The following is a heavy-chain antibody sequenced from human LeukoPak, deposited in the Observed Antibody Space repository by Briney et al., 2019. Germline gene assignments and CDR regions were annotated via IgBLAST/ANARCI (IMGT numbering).Heavy chain of an antibody. V-gene: IGHV1-18*04. J-gene: IGHJ4*02. CDR1: GCTFTSYG. D-gene: IGHD6-6*01. CDR3: ARDKSRSSWSTSPVDY. CDR2: ISAYNGNT. Sequence: ASVKVSCKASGCTFTSYGISWVRQAPGQGLEWMGWISAYNGNTNYAQKLQGRVTMTTDTSTSTAYMELRSLRSDDTAVYYCARDKSRSSWSTSPVDYWGQGTLVTVSS.